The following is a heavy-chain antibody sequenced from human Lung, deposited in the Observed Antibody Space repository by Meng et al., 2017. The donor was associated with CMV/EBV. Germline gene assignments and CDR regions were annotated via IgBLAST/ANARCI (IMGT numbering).Heavy chain of an antibody. D-gene: IGHD7-27*01. CDR3: ARPTGVDGMDF. CDR2: VSSSSSHI. Sequence: GESLKISCAASGFTFSYYSMNWVRQAPGKGLEWVAYVSSSSSHIYYSDSVRGRFTISRDNPKKSLYLQMDSLRAGDKGVDYWARPTGVDGMDFWGQGTTVTVSS. CDR1: GFTFSYYS. V-gene: IGHV3-21*01. J-gene: IGHJ6*02.